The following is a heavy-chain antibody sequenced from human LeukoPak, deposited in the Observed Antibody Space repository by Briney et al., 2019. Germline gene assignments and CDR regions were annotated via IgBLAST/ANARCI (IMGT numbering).Heavy chain of an antibody. CDR1: GFTFSSYG. D-gene: IGHD3-9*01. J-gene: IGHJ4*02. Sequence: GRSLRLSCAASGFTFSSYGMHWVRQAPGKGLEWVAVISYDASDDYYADSVKGRFTISRDNSKNTLYLQMNSLRPEDTSVYYCAKEDFPYYNILTGCTFDYWGQGTLVTVSS. CDR3: AKEDFPYYNILTGCTFDY. V-gene: IGHV3-30*18. CDR2: ISYDASDD.